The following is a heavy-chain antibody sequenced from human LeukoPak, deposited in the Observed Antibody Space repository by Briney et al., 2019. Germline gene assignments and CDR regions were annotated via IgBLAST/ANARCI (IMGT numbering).Heavy chain of an antibody. Sequence: SQTLSLTCAISGDSVFSNSSWNWIRQSPSRGLEWLGRTYYRSKWYNDYGVSVKSRININPDTSKNHFSLQLSSVTPEDTAVYYCVRGGQGDGHSADEGFDIWVQGTMVTVS. V-gene: IGHV6-1*01. J-gene: IGHJ3*02. CDR3: VRGGQGDGHSADEGFDI. CDR2: TYYRSKWYN. CDR1: GDSVFSNSS. D-gene: IGHD5-18*01.